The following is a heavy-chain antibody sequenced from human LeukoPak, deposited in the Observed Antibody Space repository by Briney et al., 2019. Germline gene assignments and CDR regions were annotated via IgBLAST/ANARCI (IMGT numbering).Heavy chain of an antibody. Sequence: ASVKVSCKASGYTFTSYYMHWVRQAPRQGLEWMGIINPSGGSTSYAQKFQGRVTMTRDTSTSTVYMELSSLRSEYTAVYYCAREFYILTGYSAGPYFDYWGQGTLVTVSS. CDR2: INPSGGST. CDR3: AREFYILTGYSAGPYFDY. V-gene: IGHV1-46*01. CDR1: GYTFTSYY. J-gene: IGHJ4*02. D-gene: IGHD3-9*01.